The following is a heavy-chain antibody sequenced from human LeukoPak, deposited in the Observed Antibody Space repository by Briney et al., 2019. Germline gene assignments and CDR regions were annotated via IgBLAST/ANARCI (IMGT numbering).Heavy chain of an antibody. D-gene: IGHD1-7*01. Sequence: GASVKVSCKASGYTFTGYYMHWVRQAPGQGLEWMGRINPNSGGTNYAQKFQGRVTMTRDTSISTAYMELSSLRSEDTAVYYCARGLELRLSGFDPWGQGTLVTVSS. CDR1: GYTFTGYY. V-gene: IGHV1-2*06. CDR2: INPNSGGT. J-gene: IGHJ5*02. CDR3: ARGLELRLSGFDP.